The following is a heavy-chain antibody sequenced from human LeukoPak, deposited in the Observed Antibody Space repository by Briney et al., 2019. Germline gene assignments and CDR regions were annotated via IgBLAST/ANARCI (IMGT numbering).Heavy chain of an antibody. Sequence: SETLSPTCTVSGGSISSGDYYWSWIRQPPGKGLEWIGYIYYSGSTYYNPSLKSRVTISVDTSKNQFSLKLSSVTAADTAVYYCARDSGPPGAFDIWGQGTMVTVSS. CDR3: ARDSGPPGAFDI. CDR1: GGSISSGDYY. J-gene: IGHJ3*02. V-gene: IGHV4-30-4*08. D-gene: IGHD7-27*01. CDR2: IYYSGST.